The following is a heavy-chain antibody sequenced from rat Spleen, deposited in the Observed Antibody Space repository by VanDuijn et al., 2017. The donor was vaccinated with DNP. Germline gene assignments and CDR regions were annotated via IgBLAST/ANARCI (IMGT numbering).Heavy chain of an antibody. V-gene: IGHV5-46*01. J-gene: IGHJ4*01. D-gene: IGHD1-1*01. CDR2: ISGSGGST. CDR1: GFTFSNFG. CDR3: IRRTVVTGAMDA. Sequence: EVQLVESGGGLVQPGRSMKLSCAASGFTFSNFGMTWVRQAPAKGLEWVATISGSGGSTYYRDSVKGRFTISRDNAQNTIDLQMNILRSDDTATYYCIRRTVVTGAMDAWGQGTAVAVSS.